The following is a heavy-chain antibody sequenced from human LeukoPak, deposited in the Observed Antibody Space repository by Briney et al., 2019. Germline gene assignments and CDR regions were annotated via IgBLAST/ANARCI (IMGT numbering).Heavy chain of an antibody. V-gene: IGHV1-69*13. CDR2: IIPIFGTA. CDR3: ARGYSSSWYYFDN. Sequence: SVKVSCKASGGTFSSSAISWVRQAPGQGLEWMGGIIPIFGTANYAQKFQGRVSITADESTSTAYMELSSLRSEDTAVYYCARGYSSSWYYFDNWGQGTLVTVPS. J-gene: IGHJ4*02. CDR1: GGTFSSSA. D-gene: IGHD6-13*01.